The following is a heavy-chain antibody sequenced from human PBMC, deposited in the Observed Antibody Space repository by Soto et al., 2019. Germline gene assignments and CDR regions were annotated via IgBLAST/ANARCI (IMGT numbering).Heavy chain of an antibody. CDR2: INYSGST. CDR1: GGSFTTYY. V-gene: IGHV4-59*01. CDR3: AIHHDS. Sequence: TPQTFSLACTGSGGSFTTYYWSWIRQPPGKGLEWIANINYSGSTNYNPSLKSRVTISVDTSKNQFSLKVSSVTAADTAAYYSAIHHDSWGQATLVT. J-gene: IGHJ4*02.